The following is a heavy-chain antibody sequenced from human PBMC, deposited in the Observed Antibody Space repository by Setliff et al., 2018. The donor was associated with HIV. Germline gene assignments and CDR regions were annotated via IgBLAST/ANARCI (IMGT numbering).Heavy chain of an antibody. Sequence: ASVKVSCKAAGGTFSGHAINWVRQAPGQGVEWMGEIVPLFGTAHYAQRFQGRRTITADDSTSTAYMELSRLKSADTAVYYCARDRDPHWTWVDKGAFDIWGQGTMVTVSS. CDR3: ARDRDPHWTWVDKGAFDI. J-gene: IGHJ3*02. CDR1: GGTFSGHA. CDR2: IVPLFGTA. V-gene: IGHV1-69*13. D-gene: IGHD1-26*01.